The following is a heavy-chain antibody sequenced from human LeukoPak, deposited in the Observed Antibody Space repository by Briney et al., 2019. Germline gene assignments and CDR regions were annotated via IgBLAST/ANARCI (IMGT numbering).Heavy chain of an antibody. V-gene: IGHV3-30*18. CDR2: ISYDGSNK. J-gene: IGHJ4*02. CDR3: AKDLGSGSYPYRNGLDY. CDR1: GFTFSSYG. D-gene: IGHD1-26*01. Sequence: PGRSLRLSCAASGFTFSSYGMHWVRQAPGKGLEWVAVISYDGSNKYYADSVKGRFTISRDNSKNTLYLQMNSLRAEDTAVYYCAKDLGSGSYPYRNGLDYWGQGTLVTVSS.